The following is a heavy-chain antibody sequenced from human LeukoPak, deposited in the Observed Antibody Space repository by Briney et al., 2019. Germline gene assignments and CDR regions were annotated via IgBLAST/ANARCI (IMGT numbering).Heavy chain of an antibody. CDR2: IWYDGSNK. V-gene: IGHV3-33*01. J-gene: IGHJ4*02. CDR1: GFTFSSYG. D-gene: IGHD3-10*01. CDR3: ARGGVLWFGESFCDY. Sequence: GGSLRLSCAASGFTFSSYGMHWVRQAPGKGLEWVAVIWYDGSNKYYADSVKGRFTISRDNSKNTLYLQMNSLRAEDTAVYYCARGGVLWFGESFCDYWGQGTLVTVSS.